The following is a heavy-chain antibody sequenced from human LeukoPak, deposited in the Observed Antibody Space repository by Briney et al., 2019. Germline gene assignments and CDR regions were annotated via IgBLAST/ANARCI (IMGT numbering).Heavy chain of an antibody. D-gene: IGHD4-11*01. V-gene: IGHV3-48*03. Sequence: GGSLRLSCAASGFTFSNYVMNWVRQAPGKGLGWISYISHDDGSTMYYADSVKGRFTISRDNARNSLFLQMNSLRAEDTAVYYCARDGTTSMSNYYYAMDVWGQGTTVTVSS. CDR1: GFTFSNYV. J-gene: IGHJ6*02. CDR3: ARDGTTSMSNYYYAMDV. CDR2: ISHDDGSTM.